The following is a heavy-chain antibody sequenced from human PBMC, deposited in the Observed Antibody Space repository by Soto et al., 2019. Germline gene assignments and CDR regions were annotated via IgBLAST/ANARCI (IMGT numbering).Heavy chain of an antibody. CDR1: GFTFSSYG. J-gene: IGHJ3*02. CDR3: AKGGWELLNDAFDI. V-gene: IGHV3-30*18. Sequence: QVQLVESGGGVVQPGRSLRLSCAASGFTFSSYGMHWVRQAPGKGLEWVAVISYDGSNKYYADSVKGRFTISRDNSKNTLYLQMNSLRAEDTAVYYCAKGGWELLNDAFDIWGQGTMVTVSS. D-gene: IGHD1-26*01. CDR2: ISYDGSNK.